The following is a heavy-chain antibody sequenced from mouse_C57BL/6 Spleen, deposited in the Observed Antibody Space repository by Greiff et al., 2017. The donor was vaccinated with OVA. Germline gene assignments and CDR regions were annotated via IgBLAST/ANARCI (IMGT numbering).Heavy chain of an antibody. D-gene: IGHD2-3*01. CDR1: GYTFTSYG. Sequence: QVQLKESGAELARPGASVKLSCKASGYTFTSYGISWVKQRPGQGLEWIGEIYPRSGNTYYNEKFKGKATLTADKSSSTAYMELRSLTSEDSAVYFCARYDGYYDYAMDYWGQGTSVTVSS. J-gene: IGHJ4*01. V-gene: IGHV1-81*01. CDR3: ARYDGYYDYAMDY. CDR2: IYPRSGNT.